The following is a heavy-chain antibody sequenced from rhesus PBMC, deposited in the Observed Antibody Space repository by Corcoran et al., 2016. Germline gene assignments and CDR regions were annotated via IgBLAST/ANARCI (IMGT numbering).Heavy chain of an antibody. Sequence: DGRLVGSGGGLVKAGGSLRLSGGASGLTCGSSVLHGGRQAPGKGLDWVSGIMASVVTIYYADSLKGRFTIPRNNAKNSLFLQMNSLRAEDTAVYYCGSLNFDYLGQGVLVTVSS. D-gene: IGHD1-44*02. CDR2: IMASVVTI. CDR3: GSLNFDY. V-gene: IGHV3S26*01. CDR1: GLTCGSSV. J-gene: IGHJ4*01.